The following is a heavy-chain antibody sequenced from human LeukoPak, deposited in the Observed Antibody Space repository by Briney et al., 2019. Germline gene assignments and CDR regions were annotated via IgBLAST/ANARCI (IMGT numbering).Heavy chain of an antibody. CDR2: IRQDGSEK. V-gene: IGHV3-7*03. D-gene: IGHD2-2*01. CDR1: GFTFSSYW. CDR3: AKVRLPAAAIRQPFVVDY. J-gene: IGHJ4*02. Sequence: GGSLRLSCAASGFTFSSYWMSWVRQAPGKGLEWVANIRQDGSEKYYVDSVKGRFTISRDNSKNTLYLQMNSLRAEDTAVYYCAKVRLPAAAIRQPFVVDYWGQGTLVTVSS.